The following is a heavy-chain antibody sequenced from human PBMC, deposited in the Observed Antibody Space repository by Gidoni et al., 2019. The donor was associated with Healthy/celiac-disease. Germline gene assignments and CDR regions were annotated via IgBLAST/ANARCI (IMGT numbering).Heavy chain of an antibody. V-gene: IGHV3-23*01. CDR2: IGCSGGSK. D-gene: IGHD2-15*01. Sequence: VQLLESGGGLGQHGASLRLSCAHSGFPLRSYALSWVRQAPGEGLEWVSAIGCSGGSKYYAGSVKGRFNISRDNSKNTLYLQMNSLRAEDTAVYYCAKAASPYCSGGSCYSGVDYWGQGTLVTVSS. CDR3: AKAASPYCSGGSCYSGVDY. J-gene: IGHJ4*02. CDR1: GFPLRSYA.